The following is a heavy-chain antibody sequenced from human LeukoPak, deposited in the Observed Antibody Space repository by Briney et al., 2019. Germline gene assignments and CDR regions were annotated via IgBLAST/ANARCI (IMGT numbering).Heavy chain of an antibody. D-gene: IGHD6-19*01. J-gene: IGHJ4*02. V-gene: IGHV4-39*01. CDR1: GGSISSSSYY. CDR3: ARHQPYSSGWYPDY. CDR2: IYYSGIT. Sequence: SETLSLXCTVSGGSISSSSYYWVWIRQPPGKGLEWIGNIYYSGITYCNPSLKSRVTISVDTSKNQFSLKLSSVTAADTAVYYCARHQPYSSGWYPDYWGQGTLVTVSS.